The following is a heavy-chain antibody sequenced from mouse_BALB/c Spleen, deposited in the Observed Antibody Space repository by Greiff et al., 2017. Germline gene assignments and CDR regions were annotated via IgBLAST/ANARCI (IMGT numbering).Heavy chain of an antibody. Sequence: EVKLVESGPSLVKPSQTLSLTCSVTGDSITSGYWNWIRKFPGNKLEYMGYISYSGSTYYNPSLKSRISITRDTSKNQYYLQLNSVTTEDTATYYCARGDYRYDYFDYWGQGTTLTVSS. CDR1: GDSITSGY. CDR2: ISYSGST. CDR3: ARGDYRYDYFDY. J-gene: IGHJ2*01. D-gene: IGHD2-14*01. V-gene: IGHV3-8*02.